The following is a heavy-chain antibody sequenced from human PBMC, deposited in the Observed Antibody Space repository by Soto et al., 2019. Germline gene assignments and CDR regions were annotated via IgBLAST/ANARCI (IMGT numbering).Heavy chain of an antibody. J-gene: IGHJ4*02. Sequence: EVQLVESGGGLIQPGGSLRLSCAASGFTVSSYYMSWVRQAPGKGLEWVSVIYSGGSTYYADSVKGRFTISRDNSKNTRYHQMNSLRAEGTVVYYGARGSLYGSGSYSDYWGQGTLVTVSS. CDR2: IYSGGST. CDR1: GFTVSSYY. D-gene: IGHD3-10*01. CDR3: ARGSLYGSGSYSDY. V-gene: IGHV3-53*01.